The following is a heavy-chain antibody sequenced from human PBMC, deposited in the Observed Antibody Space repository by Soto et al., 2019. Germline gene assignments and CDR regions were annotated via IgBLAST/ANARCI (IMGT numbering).Heavy chain of an antibody. CDR3: ARRGSGWIIDY. V-gene: IGHV5-10-1*01. D-gene: IGHD6-19*01. CDR2: IDPSDSYT. CDR1: GYSFTSYR. J-gene: IGHJ4*02. Sequence: GEPLKISWKGSGYSFTSYRISWVRQMPGKGLEWMGRIDPSDSYTNYSPSFQGHVTISADKSISTAYLQWSSLKASDTAMYYCARRGSGWIIDYWGQGTPVTVSS.